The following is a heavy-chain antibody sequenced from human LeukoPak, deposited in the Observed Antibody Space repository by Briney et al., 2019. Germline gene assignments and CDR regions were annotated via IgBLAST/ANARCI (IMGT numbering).Heavy chain of an antibody. V-gene: IGHV1-2*02. CDR1: GYTFTGYY. CDR2: INPNSGGT. J-gene: IGHJ5*02. D-gene: IGHD3-9*01. CDR3: ARGPSGRYQNNNWVDP. Sequence: ASVKVSCKASGYTFTGYYMHWVRQAPGQGPEWMGWINPNSGGTNYAQKFQGRVTMTRDTSISTAYMELSRLRSDDTAVYYCARGPSGRYQNNNWVDPWGQGTLVTVSS.